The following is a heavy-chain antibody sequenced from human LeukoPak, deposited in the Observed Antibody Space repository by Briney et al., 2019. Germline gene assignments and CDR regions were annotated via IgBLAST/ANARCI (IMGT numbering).Heavy chain of an antibody. CDR2: TLSDGSAT. CDR3: TRGTRYGMDV. J-gene: IGHJ6*02. CDR1: GFRFSVYW. D-gene: IGHD6-6*01. Sequence: PGGSLRLSCAASGFRFSVYWMHWVRQAPGKGLVWVSHTLSDGSATTYADSMRGRFTISRDNANNTLYLHMNSLRVEDTAVYYCTRGTRYGMDVWGQGTTVTVSS. V-gene: IGHV3-74*01.